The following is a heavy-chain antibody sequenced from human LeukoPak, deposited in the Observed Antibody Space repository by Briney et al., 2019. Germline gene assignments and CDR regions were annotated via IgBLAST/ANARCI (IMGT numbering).Heavy chain of an antibody. V-gene: IGHV4-39*01. J-gene: IGHJ4*02. CDR3: ARHEESSYYGDYGRVDY. CDR2: IYYSGST. CDR1: GGSISSSSYY. D-gene: IGHD4-17*01. Sequence: PSETLSLTCTVSGGSISSSSYYWGWIRQPPGKELEWIGSIYYSGSTYYNPSLKSRVTISVDTSKNQFSLKLSSVTAADTAVYYCARHEESSYYGDYGRVDYWGQGTLVTVSS.